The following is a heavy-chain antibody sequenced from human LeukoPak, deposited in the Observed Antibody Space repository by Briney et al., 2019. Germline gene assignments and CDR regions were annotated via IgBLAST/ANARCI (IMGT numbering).Heavy chain of an antibody. V-gene: IGHV3-30*18. Sequence: GRSLRLSCAASGFTFSSYGMHWVRQAPGKGLEWVAVISYDGSNKYYADSVKGRFTISRDNSKNTLYLQMNSLRAEDTAVYYCAKDADDSSGYYYPDYWGREPWSPSPQ. CDR2: ISYDGSNK. CDR3: AKDADDSSGYYYPDY. CDR1: GFTFSSYG. J-gene: IGHJ4*02. D-gene: IGHD3-22*01.